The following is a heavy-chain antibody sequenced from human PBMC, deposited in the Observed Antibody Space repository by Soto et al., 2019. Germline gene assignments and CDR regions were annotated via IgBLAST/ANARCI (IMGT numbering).Heavy chain of an antibody. J-gene: IGHJ4*02. CDR2: IYYSGST. V-gene: IGHV4-30-4*01. CDR3: ARVFPAMSTLDY. Sequence: PSETLSLTCTVSGGSISSGDYYWSWIRQPPGKGLEWIGYIYYSGSTYYNPSLKSRVTISVDTSKNQFSLKLSSVTAADTAVSYCARVFPAMSTLDYWGQGTLVTVSS. D-gene: IGHD5-18*01. CDR1: GGSISSGDYY.